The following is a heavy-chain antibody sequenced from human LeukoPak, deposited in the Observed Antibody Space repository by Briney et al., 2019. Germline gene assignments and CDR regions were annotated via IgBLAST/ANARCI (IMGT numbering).Heavy chain of an antibody. Sequence: GASVKVSCKASGYTFTAYYIHWVRQAPGQGLEWMGRINPKNGDTNYAQKFQGRVTMTRDTSISTAYMELSRLRSDDTAVYYCASFGQQLVLPGWESHPNFDYWGQGTLVTVSS. CDR2: INPKNGDT. D-gene: IGHD6-13*01. CDR3: ASFGQQLVLPGWESHPNFDY. J-gene: IGHJ4*02. V-gene: IGHV1-2*06. CDR1: GYTFTAYY.